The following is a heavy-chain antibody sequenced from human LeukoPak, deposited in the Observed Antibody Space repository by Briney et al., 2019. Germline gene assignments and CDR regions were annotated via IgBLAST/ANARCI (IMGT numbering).Heavy chain of an antibody. CDR3: ANDMSTLTTHPKFFLDS. CDR2: ISTGGST. D-gene: IGHD4-17*01. J-gene: IGHJ4*02. Sequence: PGGSLRHSCAASGFTFSDYYMSWIRQAPGKGLEWVSYISTGGSTYYADSVKGRFTISRDNSKNMLYLQMNSLRAEDTAVYYCANDMSTLTTHPKFFLDSSGQGTLVTVSS. V-gene: IGHV3-11*01. CDR1: GFTFSDYY.